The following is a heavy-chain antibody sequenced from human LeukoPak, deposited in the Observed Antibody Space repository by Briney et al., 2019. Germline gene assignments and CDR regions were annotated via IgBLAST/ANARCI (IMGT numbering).Heavy chain of an antibody. D-gene: IGHD1-26*01. CDR1: GFSFGLYW. CDR2: TNPGETRL. J-gene: IGHJ4*02. CDR3: AREVGHGGLDH. Sequence: GGSLRLSCEASGFSFGLYWMHWVRQVPGKGPEWVSRTNPGETRLGSADSVKGRFTISRDNAKNTLYLQMNSLRVEDTAVYYCAREVGHGGLDHWGQGTLVTVSS. V-gene: IGHV3-74*01.